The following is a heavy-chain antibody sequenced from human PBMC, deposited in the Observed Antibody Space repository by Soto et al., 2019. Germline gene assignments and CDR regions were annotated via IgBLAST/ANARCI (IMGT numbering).Heavy chain of an antibody. D-gene: IGHD6-13*01. CDR3: ARGRGSSWYNWFDP. CDR1: GGSISSYY. CDR2: IYYSGST. V-gene: IGHV4-59*01. Sequence: PSETLSLTCTVSGGSISSYYWSWIRQPPGKGLEWIGYIYYSGSTNYNPSLKSRVTISVDTSKNQFSLKLSSVTAADTAVYYCARGRGSSWYNWFDPWGQGTLVTVSS. J-gene: IGHJ5*02.